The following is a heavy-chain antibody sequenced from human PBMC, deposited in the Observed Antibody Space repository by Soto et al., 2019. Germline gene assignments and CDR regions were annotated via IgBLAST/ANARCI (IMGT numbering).Heavy chain of an antibody. CDR2: IIPIFGTA. Sequence: QVQLVQSGAEVKKPGSSVKVSCKASGGTFSSYAVSWVRQAPGQGLEWMGGIIPIFGTANYAQKFQGRVTITADESTSTAYMELSSLRSEDTAVYYCARGPGAARRFSGGMDVWGQGTTVTVSS. CDR1: GGTFSSYA. D-gene: IGHD6-6*01. J-gene: IGHJ6*02. V-gene: IGHV1-69*01. CDR3: ARGPGAARRFSGGMDV.